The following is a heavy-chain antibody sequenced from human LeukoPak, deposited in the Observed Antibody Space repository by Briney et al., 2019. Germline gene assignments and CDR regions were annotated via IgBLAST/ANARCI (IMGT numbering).Heavy chain of an antibody. J-gene: IGHJ4*02. CDR1: GGSISSYY. CDR2: IYYSGST. CDR3: ARGTIAVAGR. Sequence: TSETLSLTRTVSGGSISSYYWSWIRQPPGKGLEWIGDIYYSGSTNYNPSLKSRVTISVDTSKNQFSLKLSSVTAADTAVYYCARGTIAVAGRWGQGTLVTVSS. D-gene: IGHD6-19*01. V-gene: IGHV4-59*12.